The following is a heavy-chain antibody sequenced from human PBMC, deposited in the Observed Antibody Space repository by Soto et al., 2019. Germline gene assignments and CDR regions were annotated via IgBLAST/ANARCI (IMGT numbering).Heavy chain of an antibody. CDR3: ARASMVRASHFDY. Sequence: GASVKVSCKASGYTFSSYTIHWLRQAPGQSLEWMGWINSGNGNTKYSQKFHGRVTFTRDTSANTAYMELTSLGSEDMAVYYCARASMVRASHFDYSGQVPLGTLSS. V-gene: IGHV1-3*03. D-gene: IGHD3-10*01. CDR1: GYTFSSYT. J-gene: IGHJ4*02. CDR2: INSGNGNT.